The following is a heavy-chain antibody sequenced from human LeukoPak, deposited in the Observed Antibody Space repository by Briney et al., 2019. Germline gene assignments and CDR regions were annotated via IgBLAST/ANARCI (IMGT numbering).Heavy chain of an antibody. Sequence: SETLSLTCIVSGGSLSNYYWSWVRQPAGKGLEWIGYFYNSGSTNYNPSLKSRVTISVDRSKNQFSLKLSSVTAADTAVYYCARSPGKYFRYYYYMDVWGKGTTVTVSS. CDR2: FYNSGST. CDR1: GGSLSNYY. V-gene: IGHV4-59*12. D-gene: IGHD2/OR15-2a*01. CDR3: ARSPGKYFRYYYYMDV. J-gene: IGHJ6*03.